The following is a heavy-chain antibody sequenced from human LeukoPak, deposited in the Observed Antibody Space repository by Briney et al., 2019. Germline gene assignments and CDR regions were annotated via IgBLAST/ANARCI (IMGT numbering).Heavy chain of an antibody. J-gene: IGHJ5*02. Sequence: PSETLSLTCTVSGGSISSSSYYWGWIRQPPGKGLEWIGSIYYSGSTYYNPSLKSRVTISVDTSKNQFSLKLSSVTAADTAVYYCARGHSGSQRRATTYNWFDPWGQGTLVTVSS. D-gene: IGHD1-26*01. V-gene: IGHV4-39*07. CDR3: ARGHSGSQRRATTYNWFDP. CDR1: GGSISSSSYY. CDR2: IYYSGST.